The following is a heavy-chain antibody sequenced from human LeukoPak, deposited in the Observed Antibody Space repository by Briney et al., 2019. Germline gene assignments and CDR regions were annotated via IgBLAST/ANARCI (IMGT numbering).Heavy chain of an antibody. CDR1: GYTFTGYY. Sequence: GASVKVSCKASGYTFTGYYMHWVRQAPGQGLEWMGWINPNSGGTNYAQKFQGRVTMTRDTSISTAYMELSRLRSDDTAVYYCARDSQLVVPAAFPFDPWGQGTLVTVSS. CDR2: INPNSGGT. CDR3: ARDSQLVVPAAFPFDP. V-gene: IGHV1-2*02. J-gene: IGHJ5*02. D-gene: IGHD2-2*01.